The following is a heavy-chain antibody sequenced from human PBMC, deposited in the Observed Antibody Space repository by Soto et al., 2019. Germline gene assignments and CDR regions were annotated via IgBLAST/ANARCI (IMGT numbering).Heavy chain of an antibody. CDR2: IYYSGST. J-gene: IGHJ3*02. D-gene: IGHD6-13*01. Sequence: QLQLQESGPGLVKPSETLSLTCTVSGGSISSSSYYWGWIRQPPGKGLEWIGSIYYSGSTYYNPSLKSRVTISVDTSKTQFSLKLSSVTAADTAVYYCARQAGPLPRDAFDIWGQGTMVTVSS. V-gene: IGHV4-39*01. CDR3: ARQAGPLPRDAFDI. CDR1: GGSISSSSYY.